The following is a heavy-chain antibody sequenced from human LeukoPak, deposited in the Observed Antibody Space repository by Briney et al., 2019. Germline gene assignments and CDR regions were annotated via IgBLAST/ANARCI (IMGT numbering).Heavy chain of an antibody. CDR3: ARSPALLWFGELHPYYFDH. Sequence: GASVKVSCKASGYTFTGYYMHWVRQAPGQGLEWMGWINPNSGGTNYAQKFQGRVTMTRDTSISTAYMELSRLRSDDTAVYYCARSPALLWFGELHPYYFDHWGQGTLVTVSS. J-gene: IGHJ4*02. CDR2: INPNSGGT. V-gene: IGHV1-2*02. CDR1: GYTFTGYY. D-gene: IGHD3-10*01.